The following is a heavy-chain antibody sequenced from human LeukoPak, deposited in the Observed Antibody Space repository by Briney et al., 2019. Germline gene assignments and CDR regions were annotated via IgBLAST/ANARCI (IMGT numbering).Heavy chain of an antibody. J-gene: IGHJ4*02. V-gene: IGHV3-21*01. CDR2: ISSSSSYI. D-gene: IGHD1-26*01. Sequence: GGALRLSCAASGFTFSSYSMNWVRQAPGKGLEWVSSISSSSSYIYYAESVKGRFTTTRDNAKNSLYLQMNSLRAEDTAVYYCARVPDYSGSYGWGQGTLVTVSS. CDR1: GFTFSSYS. CDR3: ARVPDYSGSYG.